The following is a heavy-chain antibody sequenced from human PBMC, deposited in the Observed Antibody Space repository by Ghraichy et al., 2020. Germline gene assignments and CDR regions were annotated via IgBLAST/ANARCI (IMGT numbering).Heavy chain of an antibody. CDR1: GLRFSDSE. J-gene: IGHJ5*02. D-gene: IGHD2-15*01. V-gene: IGHV3-48*03. CDR3: ARGQGIVSAGYFERWFDP. CDR2: ISSSGSDK. Sequence: GGSLRLSCAASGLRFSDSEMNWVRQAPGKGLEWISYISSSGSDKYYADSVKGRFTISRDNAKNSLYLQMNSLRDEDTAVYYCARGQGIVSAGYFERWFDPWGQGTLVTVSS.